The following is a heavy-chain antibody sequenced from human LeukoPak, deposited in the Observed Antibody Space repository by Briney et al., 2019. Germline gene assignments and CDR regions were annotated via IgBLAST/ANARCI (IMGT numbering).Heavy chain of an antibody. J-gene: IGHJ4*02. CDR3: ARQVVPAAMPYFDY. CDR2: TGST. D-gene: IGHD2-2*01. Sequence: TGSTNYNPSLKSRVTISVDTSKNQFSLKLSSVTAADTAVYYCARQVVPAAMPYFDYWGQGTLVTVSS. V-gene: IGHV4-59*12.